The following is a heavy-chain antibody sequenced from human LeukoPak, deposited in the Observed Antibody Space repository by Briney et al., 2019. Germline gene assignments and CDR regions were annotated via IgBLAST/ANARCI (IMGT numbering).Heavy chain of an antibody. CDR3: AKDFHFGTTHRGAFDI. V-gene: IGHV3-23*01. CDR2: ISTSGGNT. J-gene: IGHJ3*02. D-gene: IGHD1/OR15-1a*01. CDR1: GFTFNNYA. Sequence: GGSLRLSCAASGFTFNNYAMTWVRQAPGKGLEWVSAISTSGGNTYYADSVKGRFSISRDNSMNRLYLQMNSLRADDTAVYYCAKDFHFGTTHRGAFDIWGQGTMVTVSS.